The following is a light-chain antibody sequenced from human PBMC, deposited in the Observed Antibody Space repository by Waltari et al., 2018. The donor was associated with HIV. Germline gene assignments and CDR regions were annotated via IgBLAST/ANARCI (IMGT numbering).Light chain of an antibody. J-gene: IGKJ2*01. Sequence: DIVMTQSPDSLAVSLGGRAPIMGKSSQSLYSSSNKNSLAWYQQKPGHPPVLLIYWASTRNSGVPDRFTGSGSGTDFTLTISSLQAEDVAVYYCQQYYSTPYTFGQGTKLGIK. CDR2: WAS. CDR1: QSLYSSSNKNS. V-gene: IGKV4-1*01. CDR3: QQYYSTPYT.